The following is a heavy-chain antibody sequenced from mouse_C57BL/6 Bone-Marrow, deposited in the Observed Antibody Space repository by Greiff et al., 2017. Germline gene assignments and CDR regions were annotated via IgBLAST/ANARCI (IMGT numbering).Heavy chain of an antibody. Sequence: VQVEESGAELVRPGASVKLSCKASGYTFTSYGISWVKQRTGQGLEWIGEIYPRSGNTYYNEKFKGKATLTADKSSSTAYMRLRSLTSEDSAVYFCARQRLRKRGYAMDYWGQGTSVTVSS. J-gene: IGHJ4*01. CDR2: IYPRSGNT. D-gene: IGHD1-1*01. CDR3: ARQRLRKRGYAMDY. CDR1: GYTFTSYG. V-gene: IGHV1-81*01.